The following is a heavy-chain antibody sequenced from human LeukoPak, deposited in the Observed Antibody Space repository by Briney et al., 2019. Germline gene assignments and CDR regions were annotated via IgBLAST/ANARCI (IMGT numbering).Heavy chain of an antibody. CDR1: GLTFTTYA. D-gene: IGHD2-15*01. J-gene: IGHJ4*02. CDR2: MSSGSRYI. V-gene: IGHV3-21*06. Sequence: GGSLRLSCTASGLTFTTYAMTWVRQAPGKGLEWISSMSSGSRYIYYADSVRGRFTTSRDNTRNSLYLAMNNLRAEGTAIYYCARDRPTGASRIFVVQWGQGTPVTVSS. CDR3: ARDRPTGASRIFVVQ.